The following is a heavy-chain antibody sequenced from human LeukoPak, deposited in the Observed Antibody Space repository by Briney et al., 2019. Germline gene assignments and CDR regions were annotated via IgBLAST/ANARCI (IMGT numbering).Heavy chain of an antibody. CDR3: AELGITMIGGV. J-gene: IGHJ6*04. CDR1: GFTFSDFY. D-gene: IGHD3-10*02. Sequence: GGSLRLSCAASGFTFSDFYMAWIRQAPGKGLEWVAYISSSGSIIDYADSVKGRFTISRDNAKNSLYLQMNSLRAEDTAVYYCAELGITMIGGVWGKGTTVTISS. V-gene: IGHV3-11*04. CDR2: ISSSGSII.